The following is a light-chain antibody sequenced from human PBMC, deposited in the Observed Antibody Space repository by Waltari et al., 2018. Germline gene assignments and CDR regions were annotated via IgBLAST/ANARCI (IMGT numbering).Light chain of an antibody. CDR2: AAS. CDR3: QQVYSPPIT. J-gene: IGKJ5*01. V-gene: IGKV1-39*01. CDR1: QSIGKY. Sequence: DIQMTQSPSSLSASVGDRFSITCRASQSIGKYVNWVQQKPGKAPNLLIYAASSLQRVVPSRFSGGGSGTDFTLTISSLHPEDFATYYCQQVYSPPITFGQGTRLEIK.